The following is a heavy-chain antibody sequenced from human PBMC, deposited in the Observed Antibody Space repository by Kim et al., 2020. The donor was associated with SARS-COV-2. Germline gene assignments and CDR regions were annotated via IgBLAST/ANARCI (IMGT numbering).Heavy chain of an antibody. D-gene: IGHD3-10*01. J-gene: IGHJ6*02. CDR1: GGSISSSSYY. Sequence: SETLSLTCTVSGGSISSSSYYWGWIRQPPGKGLEWIGSIYYSGSTYYNPSLKSRVTISVDTSKNQFSLKLSPVTAADTAVYYCARGGGMVRGPYYYYGMDVWGQGTTVTVSS. CDR2: IYYSGST. CDR3: ARGGGMVRGPYYYYGMDV. V-gene: IGHV4-39*01.